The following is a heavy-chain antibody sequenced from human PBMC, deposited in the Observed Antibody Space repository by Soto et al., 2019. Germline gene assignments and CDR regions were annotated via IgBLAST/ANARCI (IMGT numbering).Heavy chain of an antibody. V-gene: IGHV3-23*01. CDR2: ISGSGGST. D-gene: IGHD2-15*01. CDR1: GFTFSSYA. J-gene: IGHJ3*02. Sequence: EVQLLESGGGLVRPGGSLRLSCAASGFTFSSYAMSWVRQAPGKGLEWVSAISGSGGSTYYADSVKGRFSISRDNSKNTLYLQMNSLRAEDTAVYYCAKDYADCSGGSCYSALSDAFDIWGQGTMVTVSS. CDR3: AKDYADCSGGSCYSALSDAFDI.